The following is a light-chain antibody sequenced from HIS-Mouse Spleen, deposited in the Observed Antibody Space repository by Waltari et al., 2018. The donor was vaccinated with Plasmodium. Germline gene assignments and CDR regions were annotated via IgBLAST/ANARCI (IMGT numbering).Light chain of an antibody. V-gene: IGKV2-30*02. CDR1: QSLVHSDGNTY. Sequence: DVVMTQSPLSLPVTLGQPDSISCRSSQSLVHSDGNTYLNWFQERPDQSPRRLIYKVSNRDSGVPDRFIGRWSGTDFTLKISRVEAEDVGVYYCMRGTHWPYTFGQGTKLEIK. CDR3: MRGTHWPYT. J-gene: IGKJ2*01. CDR2: KVS.